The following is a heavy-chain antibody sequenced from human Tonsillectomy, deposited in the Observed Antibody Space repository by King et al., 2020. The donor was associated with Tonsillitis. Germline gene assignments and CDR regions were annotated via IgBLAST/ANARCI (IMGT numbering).Heavy chain of an antibody. J-gene: IGHJ6*02. CDR3: AKVDYYYGMDV. Sequence: VQLVESGGGLVQPGRSLRLSCAASGFTFDDYAMHWVRQAPGKGLEWVSGISWNSGSIGYADSVKGRFTISRDNAKNSLYLQMNSLRAEDTALYYCAKVDYYYGMDVWGHGTTVTVSS. CDR2: ISWNSGSI. CDR1: GFTFDDYA. V-gene: IGHV3-9*01.